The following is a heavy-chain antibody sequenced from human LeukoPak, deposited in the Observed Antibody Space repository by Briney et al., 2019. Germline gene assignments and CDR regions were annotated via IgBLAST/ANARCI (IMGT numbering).Heavy chain of an antibody. V-gene: IGHV4-39*01. J-gene: IGHJ6*03. CDR3: ASKSYCSGGSCYSPSYYYYYMDV. CDR1: GGSISSSSYY. CDR2: IYYSGST. Sequence: SETLSLTCTVSGGSISSSSYYWGWIRQPPGKGLEWIGSIYYSGSTYYNPSLKSRVTISVDTSKNQFSLKLSSVTAADTAVYYCASKSYCSGGSCYSPSYYYYYMDVWGKGTTVTISS. D-gene: IGHD2-15*01.